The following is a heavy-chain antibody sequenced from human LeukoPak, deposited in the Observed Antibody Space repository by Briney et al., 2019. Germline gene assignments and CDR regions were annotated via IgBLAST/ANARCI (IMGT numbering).Heavy chain of an antibody. CDR1: GYTFTSYG. CDR2: ISAYNGNT. D-gene: IGHD2-2*02. J-gene: IGHJ6*03. CDR3: ARDLYPDYYYYMDV. Sequence: GASVKVSCKASGYTFTSYGISWVRQAPGQGLEWMGWISAYNGNTNYAQKLQGRVTMTTDTSTSTAYMELRSLRSDDTAVYYCARDLYPDYYYYMDVWGKGTTVTVSS. V-gene: IGHV1-18*01.